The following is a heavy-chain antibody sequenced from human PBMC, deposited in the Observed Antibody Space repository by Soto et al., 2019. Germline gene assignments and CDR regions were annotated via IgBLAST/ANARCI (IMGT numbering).Heavy chain of an antibody. V-gene: IGHV1-46*03. Sequence: ASVKVSCKASGYTFTSYYMHWVRQAPGQGLEWMGIINPSGGSTIYAQKFQGRVTMTRDTSTSTVYIELSSVSSEDTGVYYCATSMVRGGTSSLSWFDSWGQGSLLAVSS. CDR2: INPSGGST. D-gene: IGHD3-10*01. CDR1: GYTFTSYY. CDR3: ATSMVRGGTSSLSWFDS. J-gene: IGHJ5*01.